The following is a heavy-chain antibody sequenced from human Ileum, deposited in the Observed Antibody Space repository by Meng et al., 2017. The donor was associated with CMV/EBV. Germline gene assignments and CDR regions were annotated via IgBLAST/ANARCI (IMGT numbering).Heavy chain of an antibody. CDR1: GFAFSSYA. CDR3: ASLLVVREVIITQTGYYYYGMDV. D-gene: IGHD3-10*01. CDR2: IGTGGDT. Sequence: GGSLRLSCAASGFAFSSYALHWVRRAPGKGLKWVSAIGTGGDTYYADSVMGRFNIYRDNAKNSLYLQMNSLRAEETAVYYCASLLVVREVIITQTGYYYYGMDVWGQGTTVTVSS. V-gene: IGHV3-47*01. J-gene: IGHJ6*02.